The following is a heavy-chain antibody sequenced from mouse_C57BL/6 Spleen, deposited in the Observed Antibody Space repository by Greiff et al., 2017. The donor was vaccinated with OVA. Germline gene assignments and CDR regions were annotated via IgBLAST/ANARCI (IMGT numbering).Heavy chain of an antibody. J-gene: IGHJ3*01. CDR1: GYTFTDYY. V-gene: IGHV1-75*01. CDR3: ARPPTVVATKGFAY. Sequence: QVQLKQSGPELVKPGASVKISCKASGYTFTDYYINWVKQRPGQGLEWIGWIFPGSGSTYYNEKFKGKATLTVDKSSSTAYMLLSSLTSEDSAVYFCARPPTVVATKGFAYWGQGTLVTVSA. CDR2: IFPGSGST. D-gene: IGHD1-1*01.